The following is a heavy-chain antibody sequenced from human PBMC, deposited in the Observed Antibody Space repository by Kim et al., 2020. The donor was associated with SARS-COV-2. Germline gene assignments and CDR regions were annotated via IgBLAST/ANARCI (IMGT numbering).Heavy chain of an antibody. CDR1: GFTFSSYA. Sequence: GGSLRLSCAASGFTFSSYAMHWVRQAPGKGLEWVAVISYDGSNKYYADSVKGRFTISRDNSKNTLYLQMNSLRAEDTAVYYCARESPPYYDFWRGYYSHGDYWGEGTLVTVSS. CDR2: ISYDGSNK. J-gene: IGHJ4*02. D-gene: IGHD3-3*01. V-gene: IGHV3-30-3*01. CDR3: ARESPPYYDFWRGYYSHGDY.